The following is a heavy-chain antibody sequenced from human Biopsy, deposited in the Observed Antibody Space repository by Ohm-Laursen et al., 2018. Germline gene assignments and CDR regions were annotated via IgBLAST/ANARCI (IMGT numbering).Heavy chain of an antibody. D-gene: IGHD5-18*01. J-gene: IGHJ4*02. CDR2: FNSDGTDT. V-gene: IGHV3-74*01. CDR1: GFTFSSSW. CDR3: AKAGRGYIDY. Sequence: SLRLSCPASGFTFSSSWMHWVRHAPGKGLEWVSRFNSDGTDTTYADSVKGRFTISRDNAKNTLYLQMNSLRVEDTAVYYCAKAGRGYIDYWGQGTLVIVSS.